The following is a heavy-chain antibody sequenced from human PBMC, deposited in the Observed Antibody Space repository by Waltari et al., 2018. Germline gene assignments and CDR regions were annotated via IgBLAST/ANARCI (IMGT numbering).Heavy chain of an antibody. Sequence: QVQLVQSGAEVKKPGASVKVSCKASGYTFTGYYFHWVRQAPGQGLEWMGRINPNTGDTTYAQEFQGRVTMTRDTSISTAYMELTNLRSEDTAVYYCARDWGYYSDTSGYPSNWFGPWGQGTLVTVSS. D-gene: IGHD3-22*01. CDR1: GYTFTGYY. V-gene: IGHV1-2*06. CDR3: ARDWGYYSDTSGYPSNWFGP. J-gene: IGHJ5*02. CDR2: INPNTGDT.